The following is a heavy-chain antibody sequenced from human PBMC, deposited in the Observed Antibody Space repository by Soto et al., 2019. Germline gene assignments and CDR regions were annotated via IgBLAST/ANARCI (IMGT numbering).Heavy chain of an antibody. CDR2: INHSGST. D-gene: IGHD2-2*02. CDR1: GGSSSGYY. V-gene: IGHV4-34*01. J-gene: IGHJ6*04. CDR3: ARDRDYTEMDV. Sequence: PSETLSLTCAVYGGSSSGYYWSWIRQPPGKGLEWIGEINHSGSTNYNPSLKSRVTISVDTSKNQFSLKLSSVTAADTAVYYCARDRDYTEMDVWGKGTTVTVSS.